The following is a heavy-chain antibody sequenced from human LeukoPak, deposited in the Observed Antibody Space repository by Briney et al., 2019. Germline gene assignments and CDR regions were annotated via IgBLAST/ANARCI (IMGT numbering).Heavy chain of an antibody. Sequence: PSGTLSLTCDVSGGPVTSTNWWTWVRQPPGKGLEWSGVVHIDGRTNYNPSLKSRLSMSVDLSRKHISLKLTSDTAADTAVYYCAREGGFYRPLDCSGGGGQVSVCSACAWGR. CDR1: GGPVTSTNW. CDR2: VHIDGRT. CDR3: AREGGFYRPLDCSGGGGQVSVCSACA. J-gene: IGHJ2*01. V-gene: IGHV4-4*02. D-gene: IGHD2-21*02.